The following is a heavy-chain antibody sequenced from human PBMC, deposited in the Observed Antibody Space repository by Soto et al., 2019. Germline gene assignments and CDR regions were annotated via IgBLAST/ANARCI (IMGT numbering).Heavy chain of an antibody. V-gene: IGHV3-13*01. CDR3: ARISPLHYGDPKVGYYYGMDV. Sequence: GGSLRLSCAASGFTFSSYDMHWVRQATGKGREWVSAIGTAGDTYYPGSVKGRFTISRENAKNSLYLQMNSLRAEDTAVYYCARISPLHYGDPKVGYYYGMDVWGQGTTVTVSS. D-gene: IGHD4-17*01. CDR2: IGTAGDT. J-gene: IGHJ6*02. CDR1: GFTFSSYD.